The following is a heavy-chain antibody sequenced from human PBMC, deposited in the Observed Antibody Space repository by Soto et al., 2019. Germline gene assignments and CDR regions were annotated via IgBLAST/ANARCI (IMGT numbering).Heavy chain of an antibody. Sequence: QVQLVQSGAEVKKPGASVKVSCKASGYTFTSYGISWVRQAPGQGLEWMGWISAYNGNTNYAQKLQGRVTRTTDTSTSTAYMELRSLRSDDTAVYYCARDEGLFDYYYYGMDVWGQGTTVSVSS. CDR2: ISAYNGNT. CDR3: ARDEGLFDYYYYGMDV. D-gene: IGHD3-10*02. V-gene: IGHV1-18*01. J-gene: IGHJ6*02. CDR1: GYTFTSYG.